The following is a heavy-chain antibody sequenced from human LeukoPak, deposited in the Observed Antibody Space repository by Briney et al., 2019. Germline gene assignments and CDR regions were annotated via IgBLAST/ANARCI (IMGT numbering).Heavy chain of an antibody. CDR2: INPNSGGT. D-gene: IGHD6-6*01. CDR1: GYTFTCYY. V-gene: IGHV1-2*02. Sequence: GASVKVSCKGSGYTFTCYYMHWVGQAPGQGGEGMGWINPNSGGTNYAQKFQGRVTMTRDTSISTAYMELSRLRSDDTAVYYCATSIAARPWDFVYYYGMDVWGQGTTVPAPS. J-gene: IGHJ6*02. CDR3: ATSIAARPWDFVYYYGMDV.